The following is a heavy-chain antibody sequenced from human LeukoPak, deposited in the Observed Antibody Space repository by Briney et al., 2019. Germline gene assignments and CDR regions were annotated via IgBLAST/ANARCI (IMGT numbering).Heavy chain of an antibody. CDR1: GYTFTGYY. Sequence: ASVEVSCKASGYTFTGYYMHWVRQAPGQGLEWMGWINPNSGGTNYAQKFQGRVTMTRDTSISTAYMELSRLRSDDTAVYYCARGGGAIRSIAARPFDYWGQGTLVTVSS. CDR2: INPNSGGT. D-gene: IGHD6-6*01. J-gene: IGHJ4*02. CDR3: ARGGGAIRSIAARPFDY. V-gene: IGHV1-2*02.